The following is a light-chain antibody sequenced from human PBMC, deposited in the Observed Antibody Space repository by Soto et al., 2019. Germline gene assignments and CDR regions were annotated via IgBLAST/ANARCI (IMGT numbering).Light chain of an antibody. Sequence: QSALTQPASVSGSPGQSIAISCTGTSSDVGGFNYVSWYQQHPGKAPKFMIYDVSSRPSGVSDRFSGSKSGNTASLTISGLQAEDEADYYCASYTTSSTYVFGTWTKLTVL. CDR2: DVS. J-gene: IGLJ1*01. V-gene: IGLV2-14*03. CDR3: ASYTTSSTYV. CDR1: SSDVGGFNY.